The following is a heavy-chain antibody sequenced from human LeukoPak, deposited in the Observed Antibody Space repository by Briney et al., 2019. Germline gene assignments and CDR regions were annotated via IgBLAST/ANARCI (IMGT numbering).Heavy chain of an antibody. J-gene: IGHJ6*02. V-gene: IGHV3-30*02. D-gene: IGHD1-1*01. Sequence: WGSLRLSCAASGFTFSNYGRRWVRQAPGKGLEWMAFIRPGGSTKYYPDSVKGRFTISRDNPDNTLYPHMNSPRAEDTAIYYCAKRLWRDEAYYYGLDVWGQGTTVTVSS. CDR3: AKRLWRDEAYYYGLDV. CDR2: IRPGGSTK. CDR1: GFTFSNYG.